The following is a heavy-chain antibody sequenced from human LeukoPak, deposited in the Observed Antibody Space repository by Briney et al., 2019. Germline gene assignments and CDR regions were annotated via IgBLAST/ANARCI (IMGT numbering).Heavy chain of an antibody. D-gene: IGHD6-13*01. J-gene: IGHJ4*02. CDR2: ISGSDGSA. CDR3: AKGTYSSNWLFDY. Sequence: PGGSLRLSCAASGFTFSSYAMSWVRQAPGKGLEWVSAISGSDGSAYYADSVKGRFTISRDNSKNTLYLQMISLRAEDTAVYYCAKGTYSSNWLFDYWGQGTLVTVSS. CDR1: GFTFSSYA. V-gene: IGHV3-23*01.